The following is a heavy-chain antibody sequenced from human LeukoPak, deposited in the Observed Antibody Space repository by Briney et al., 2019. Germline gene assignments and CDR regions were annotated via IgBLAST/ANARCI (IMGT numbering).Heavy chain of an antibody. D-gene: IGHD6-19*01. Sequence: SETLSLTCAVYGGSFSGYYWSWIRQPPGKGLEWIGEINHSGSTNYNPSLKSRVTISVDTSKNQFSLKLSSVTAADTAVYYCARDRSGWLVGTNYFDYWGQGTLVTVSS. CDR2: INHSGST. CDR3: ARDRSGWLVGTNYFDY. V-gene: IGHV4-34*01. CDR1: GGSFSGYY. J-gene: IGHJ4*02.